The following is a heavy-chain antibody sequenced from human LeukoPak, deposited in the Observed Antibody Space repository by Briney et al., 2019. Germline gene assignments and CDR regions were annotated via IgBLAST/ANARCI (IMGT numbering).Heavy chain of an antibody. V-gene: IGHV1-2*02. CDR3: ARGTENDYCSSTSCYHYFDY. D-gene: IGHD2-2*01. CDR2: INPNSGGT. Sequence: ASVKVSCKASGYTFTGYYMHWVRQAPGQGFEWMGWINPNSGGTNYAQKFQGRVTMTRDTSISTAYMELSRLRSDDTAVYYCARGTENDYCSSTSCYHYFDYWGQGTLVTVSS. CDR1: GYTFTGYY. J-gene: IGHJ4*02.